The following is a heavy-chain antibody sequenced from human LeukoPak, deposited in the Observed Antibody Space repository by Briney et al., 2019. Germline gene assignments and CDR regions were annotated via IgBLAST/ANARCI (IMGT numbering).Heavy chain of an antibody. D-gene: IGHD3-9*01. Sequence: ASVKVSCKASGYTFTSYGISWVRQAPGQGLEWMGWISAYNGNTNHAQKLQGRVTMTTDTSTSTAYMELRSLRSDDTAVYYCAGVDYYICTGYYKKGDFDYWGQGTLVTVSS. V-gene: IGHV1-18*04. CDR2: ISAYNGNT. CDR3: AGVDYYICTGYYKKGDFDY. CDR1: GYTFTSYG. J-gene: IGHJ4*02.